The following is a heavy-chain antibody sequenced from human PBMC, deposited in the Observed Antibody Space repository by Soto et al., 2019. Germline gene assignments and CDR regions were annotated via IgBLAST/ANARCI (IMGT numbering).Heavy chain of an antibody. CDR2: ISYDGSNK. J-gene: IGHJ4*02. CDR1: GFTFSSYG. Sequence: GGSLRLSCAASGFTFSSYGMHWVRQAPGKGLEWVAVISYDGSNKYYADSVKGRFTISRDNSKNTLYLQMNSLRAEDTAVYYCAKEPGDMTTVTPYDSSGYQIDYWGQGTLVTVSS. CDR3: AKEPGDMTTVTPYDSSGYQIDY. D-gene: IGHD3-22*01. V-gene: IGHV3-30*18.